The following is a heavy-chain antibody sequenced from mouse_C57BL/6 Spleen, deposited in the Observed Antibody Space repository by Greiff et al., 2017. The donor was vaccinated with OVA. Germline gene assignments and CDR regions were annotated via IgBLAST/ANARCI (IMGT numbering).Heavy chain of an antibody. CDR1: GFTFTDYY. CDR3: ARVRYYGSPRYFDV. D-gene: IGHD1-1*01. Sequence: EVLLVESGGGLVQPGGSLSLSCAASGFTFTDYYMSWVRQPPGKALEWLGFIRNKANGYTTEYSASVKGRFTISRDNSQSILYLQMNALRAEDSATYYCARVRYYGSPRYFDVWGTGTTVTVSS. V-gene: IGHV7-3*01. J-gene: IGHJ1*03. CDR2: IRNKANGYTT.